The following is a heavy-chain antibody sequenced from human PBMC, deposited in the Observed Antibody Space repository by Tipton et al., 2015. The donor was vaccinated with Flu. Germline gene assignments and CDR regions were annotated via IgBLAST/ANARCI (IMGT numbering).Heavy chain of an antibody. CDR3: AKAASFWGGSYTS. CDR1: GFIFDDYG. J-gene: IGHJ5*02. CDR2: ISWNSGEA. Sequence: SLRLSCMTSGFIFDDYGMHWVRQAPGKGLEWVSGISWNSGEAEYVDSVKGRFTISRDNAKNSLYLQMNSLRPEDTAFYFCAKAASFWGGSYTSWGQGTLVTVSS. V-gene: IGHV3-9*01. D-gene: IGHD3-3*01.